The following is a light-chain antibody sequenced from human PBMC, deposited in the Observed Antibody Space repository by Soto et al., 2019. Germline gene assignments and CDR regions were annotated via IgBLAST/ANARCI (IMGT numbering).Light chain of an antibody. CDR2: DVT. J-gene: IGLJ1*01. CDR1: SSDVGRYDY. Sequence: QSVLTQPRSVSGSPGQSVTISCTGTSSDVGRYDYVSWYQQYPGEAPKLIIYDVTERPSGVPDRFSGSKSGNTASLTISGLRAEDEAAYYCCSYAGSSTFPYVFGTGTKVTVL. V-gene: IGLV2-11*01. CDR3: CSYAGSSTFPYV.